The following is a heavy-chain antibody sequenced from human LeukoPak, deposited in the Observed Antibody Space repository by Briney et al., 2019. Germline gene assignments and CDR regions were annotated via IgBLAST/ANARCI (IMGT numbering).Heavy chain of an antibody. J-gene: IGHJ4*02. Sequence: GGSLRLSCVGSGFIFNNYAMHWVRQPPGKGLEWVSGISWNSGSIDYADSVKGRFTISRDNAKNSLYLQMNSLRVEDTAFYYCAKDNRRHYTSGPNPDSLHWGQGALVTVSS. CDR2: ISWNSGSI. CDR3: AKDNRRHYTSGPNPDSLH. D-gene: IGHD6-19*01. V-gene: IGHV3-9*01. CDR1: GFIFNNYA.